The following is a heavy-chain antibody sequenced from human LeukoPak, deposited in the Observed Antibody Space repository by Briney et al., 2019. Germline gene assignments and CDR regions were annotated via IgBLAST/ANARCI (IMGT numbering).Heavy chain of an antibody. Sequence: GESLKISCKASGYSFTDYWIVWVRPMPGKGLEWMGIIYPGDSDARYSPSFQGQVTISAGKSISTAYLQWSSLKASDTAMYYCARHLPGWIVRPYCFDHWGQGTLVTVSS. CDR2: IYPGDSDA. CDR1: GYSFTDYW. V-gene: IGHV5-51*01. J-gene: IGHJ4*02. D-gene: IGHD5-12*01. CDR3: ARHLPGWIVRPYCFDH.